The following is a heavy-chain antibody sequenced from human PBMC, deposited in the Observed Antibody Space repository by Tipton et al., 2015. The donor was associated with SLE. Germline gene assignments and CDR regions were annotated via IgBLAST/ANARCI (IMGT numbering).Heavy chain of an antibody. CDR3: ARVSGAGALYYFDY. Sequence: QSGPEVKKPGASVKVSCKTSGYTFTNYFMHWVRQAPGQGLEWMGIINPSGGGTTYAQNFQGRVTMTRDTSTSTVYMELSSLRSEDTAVYYCARVSGAGALYYFDYWGQGTLVTVSS. CDR2: INPSGGGT. J-gene: IGHJ4*02. V-gene: IGHV1-46*01. CDR1: GYTFTNYF. D-gene: IGHD1-26*01.